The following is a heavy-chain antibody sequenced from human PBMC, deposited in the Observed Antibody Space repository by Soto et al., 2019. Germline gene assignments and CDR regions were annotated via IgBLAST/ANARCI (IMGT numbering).Heavy chain of an antibody. CDR1: GDSVPSNSAA. D-gene: IGHD1-7*01. V-gene: IGHV6-1*01. Sequence: SQTLSLTCAISGDSVPSNSAAWNWIRQSPSRGLEWLGRTYYRSKWYNDYAVSVKSRITINPDTSKNQFSLQLNSVTPEDTAVYYCARGTYNWNYYWFEPWGQGTLVTVSS. CDR3: ARGTYNWNYYWFEP. CDR2: TYYRSKWYN. J-gene: IGHJ5*02.